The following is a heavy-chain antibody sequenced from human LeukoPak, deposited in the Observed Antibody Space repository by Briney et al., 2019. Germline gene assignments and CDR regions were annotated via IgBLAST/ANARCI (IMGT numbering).Heavy chain of an antibody. D-gene: IGHD2-8*01. CDR1: GGTFSSYA. CDR2: MIPIFGTA. V-gene: IGHV1-69*05. Sequence: SVNVSYKASGGTFSSYAISWVRQAPGQGLEWMGGMIPIFGTANYAQKFQGRVTITTDESTSTAYMELSSLRSEDTAVYYCATHQGYCTNGVCQLDYWGQGTLVTVSS. J-gene: IGHJ4*02. CDR3: ATHQGYCTNGVCQLDY.